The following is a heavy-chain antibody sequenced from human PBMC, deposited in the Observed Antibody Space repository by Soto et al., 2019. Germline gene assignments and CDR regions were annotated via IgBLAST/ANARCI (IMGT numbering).Heavy chain of an antibody. D-gene: IGHD3-10*01. J-gene: IGHJ4*02. V-gene: IGHV4-34*01. Sequence: QVQLQQWGAGLLKPSETLSLTCAVYGGSFSGYYWSWIRQPPGKGLEWIGEINHSGSTNYNPSLKSRVTISVDTPKNQFSLKLSSVTAADTAVYYCARQGHPYRPRGYFDYWGQGTLVIVSS. CDR1: GGSFSGYY. CDR2: INHSGST. CDR3: ARQGHPYRPRGYFDY.